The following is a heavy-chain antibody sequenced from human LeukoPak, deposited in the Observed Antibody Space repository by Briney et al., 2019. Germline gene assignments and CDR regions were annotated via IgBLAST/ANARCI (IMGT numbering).Heavy chain of an antibody. Sequence: GSVKVSCKASGYIFTSYAMNWVRQAPGQGLEWVGLINTNTGYPTYPQGFTGRFVFSLDTSVSTAYLQISKLKAEDAAVYDCAVMHRDYYGSGSYLFDFWGQGTLVTVSA. CDR1: GYIFTSYA. CDR3: AVMHRDYYGSGSYLFDF. D-gene: IGHD3-10*01. V-gene: IGHV7-4-1*02. J-gene: IGHJ4*02. CDR2: INTNTGYP.